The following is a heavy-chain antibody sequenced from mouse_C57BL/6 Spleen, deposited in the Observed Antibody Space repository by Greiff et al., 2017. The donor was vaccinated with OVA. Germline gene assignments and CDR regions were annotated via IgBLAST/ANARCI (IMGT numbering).Heavy chain of an antibody. CDR3: ARPGQLRQYYFDY. D-gene: IGHD3-2*02. V-gene: IGHV5-17*01. Sequence: DVKLVESGGGLVKPGGSLKLSCAASGFTFSDYGMHWVRQAPEKGLEWVAYISSGSSTIYYADTVKGRFTISRDNAKNTLFLQMTSLRSEDTAMYYCARPGQLRQYYFDYWGQGTTLTVSS. CDR2: ISSGSSTI. CDR1: GFTFSDYG. J-gene: IGHJ2*01.